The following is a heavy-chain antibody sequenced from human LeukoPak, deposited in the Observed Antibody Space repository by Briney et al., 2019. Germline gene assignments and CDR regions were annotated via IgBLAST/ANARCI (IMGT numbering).Heavy chain of an antibody. CDR1: GYSFTSYW. V-gene: IGHV5-51*01. Sequence: GESLKISCKGSGYSFTSYWIGWVRQVPGKGLEWMRIIYPGDSGTRYSPSFQGQVTISADKSISTAYLQWSSLKASDTAMYYCASLLGSSGYDGRGSKPTSRRQPYYFDYWGQGTLVTVSS. CDR3: ASLLGSSGYDGRGSKPTSRRQPYYFDY. CDR2: IYPGDSGT. D-gene: IGHD5-12*01. J-gene: IGHJ4*02.